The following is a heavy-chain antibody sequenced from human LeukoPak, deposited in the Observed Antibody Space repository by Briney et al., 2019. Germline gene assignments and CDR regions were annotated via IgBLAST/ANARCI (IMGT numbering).Heavy chain of an antibody. Sequence: GGSLRLSCAASGFTFSSYGMHWVRQAPGKGLEWVAVISYDGSNQYYADSVKSRFTISRDNSKNTLYLQMNSLRAEDTAVYYCAKDPGYYYGSGSYDYWGQGTLVTVSS. D-gene: IGHD3-10*01. J-gene: IGHJ4*02. CDR3: AKDPGYYYGSGSYDY. V-gene: IGHV3-30*18. CDR2: ISYDGSNQ. CDR1: GFTFSSYG.